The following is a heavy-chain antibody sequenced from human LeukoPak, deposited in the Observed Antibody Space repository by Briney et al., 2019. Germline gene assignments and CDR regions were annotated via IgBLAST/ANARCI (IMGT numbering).Heavy chain of an antibody. CDR3: ASFGPMATTY. CDR2: INHSGST. J-gene: IGHJ4*02. CDR1: GGSFSGYY. D-gene: IGHD5-24*01. V-gene: IGHV4-34*01. Sequence: SETLSLTCAVYGGSFSGYYWSWIRQPPGKGLEWIGEINHSGSTNYNPSPKRRVTISVDASKNQFSLKLSSVTAADTAVYYCASFGPMATTYWGQGTLVTVSS.